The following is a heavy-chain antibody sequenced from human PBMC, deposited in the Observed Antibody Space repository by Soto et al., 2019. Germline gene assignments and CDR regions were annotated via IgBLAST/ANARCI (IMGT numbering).Heavy chain of an antibody. V-gene: IGHV1-3*01. D-gene: IGHD1-20*01. CDR1: GYTFTSYA. Sequence: ASVKVSCKASGYTFTSYAMHLVRQAPGQRLEWMGWINAGNGNTKYSQKFQGRVTITRDTSASTVYMELSSLRSEDTAVYYCARDFLTGTNRGMDVWGQGTTVTVSS. CDR3: ARDFLTGTNRGMDV. CDR2: INAGNGNT. J-gene: IGHJ6*02.